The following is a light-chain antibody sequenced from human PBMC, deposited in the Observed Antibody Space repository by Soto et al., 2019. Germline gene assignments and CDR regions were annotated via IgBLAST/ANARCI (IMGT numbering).Light chain of an antibody. CDR3: QYYGSSPPIT. CDR2: GAS. Sequence: IVLTQSPGTLSSSPGERATLSCRASQSVSSTSLAWYQQKRGQAPRLLIYGASIKATGIPDRFRSSGSGTVFTLTMSRLEPEDFSLYYCQYYGSSPPITFGQVTRLEIE. CDR1: QSVSSTS. V-gene: IGKV3-20*01. J-gene: IGKJ5*01.